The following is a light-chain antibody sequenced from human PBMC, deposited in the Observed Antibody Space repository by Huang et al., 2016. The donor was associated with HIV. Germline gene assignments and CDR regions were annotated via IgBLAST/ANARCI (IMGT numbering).Light chain of an antibody. CDR3: QQRSNWPLT. J-gene: IGKJ4*01. Sequence: EIVLTQSPATLSLSPGESATLSCRASQSVSSALAWYQQKPGQAPRLLIYDASNRATGIPARCSGSRSGTDFTLTISSLEPEDFAVYYCQQRSNWPLTFGGGTKVDIK. CDR1: QSVSSA. CDR2: DAS. V-gene: IGKV3-11*01.